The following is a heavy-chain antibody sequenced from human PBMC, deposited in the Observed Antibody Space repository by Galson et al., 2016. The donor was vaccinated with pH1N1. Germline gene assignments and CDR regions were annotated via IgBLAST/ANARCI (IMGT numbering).Heavy chain of an antibody. Sequence: PALVKPTQTLTLTCAFSGFSLSTSGVGVGWIRQPQGKALEWLALISWDDDKRYSASLKTRLTISKDTSKNQVVLTMTNLDPVDTATYYCARFLYGDYSTYFDYWGQGTLLTVSS. V-gene: IGHV2-5*02. CDR2: ISWDDDK. CDR1: GFSLSTSGVG. J-gene: IGHJ4*02. CDR3: ARFLYGDYSTYFDY. D-gene: IGHD4-17*01.